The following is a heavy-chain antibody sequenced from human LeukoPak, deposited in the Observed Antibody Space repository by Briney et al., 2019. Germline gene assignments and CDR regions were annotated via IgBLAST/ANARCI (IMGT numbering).Heavy chain of an antibody. CDR3: ARGGAYSGYVY. D-gene: IGHD5-12*01. Sequence: SETLSLTCTVSGGSISSSSYYWGWIRQPPGKGPEWIGSIYYSGSTYYNPSLKSRVTISVDTSKNQFSLKLSSVTAADTAVYYCARGGAYSGYVYWGQGTLVTVSS. V-gene: IGHV4-39*07. CDR1: GGSISSSSYY. CDR2: IYYSGST. J-gene: IGHJ4*02.